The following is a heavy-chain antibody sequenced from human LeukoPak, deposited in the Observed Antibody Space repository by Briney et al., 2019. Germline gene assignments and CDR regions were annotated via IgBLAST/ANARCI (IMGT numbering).Heavy chain of an antibody. D-gene: IGHD4-17*01. CDR2: IYTSGST. CDR1: GYSISSGYY. Sequence: PSETLSLTCTVSGYSISSGYYWGWIRPSPGKGLEWIGSIYTSGSTNYNPSLKSRVTISVDTSKNQFSLKLSSVTAADTAVYYCARHSPLRTKDAFDIWGQGTMVTVSS. J-gene: IGHJ3*02. V-gene: IGHV4-38-2*02. CDR3: ARHSPLRTKDAFDI.